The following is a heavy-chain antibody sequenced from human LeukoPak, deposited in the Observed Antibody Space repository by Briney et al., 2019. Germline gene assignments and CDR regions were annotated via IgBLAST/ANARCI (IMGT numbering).Heavy chain of an antibody. D-gene: IGHD2-21*02. CDR1: GGSISSSSYY. Sequence: PSETLSLTCTVSGGSISSSSYYWGWIRQPPGKGLEWIGSIYYSGSTYYNPSLKSRVTISVDTSKNQFSLKLSSVTAADTAVYYCARDWAIVVVTPRGNFDLWGRGTLVTVST. V-gene: IGHV4-39*07. CDR3: ARDWAIVVVTPRGNFDL. CDR2: IYYSGST. J-gene: IGHJ2*01.